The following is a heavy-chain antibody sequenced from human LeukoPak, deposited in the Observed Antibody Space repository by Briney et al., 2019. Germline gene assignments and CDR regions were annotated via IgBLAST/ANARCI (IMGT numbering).Heavy chain of an antibody. Sequence: ASVKVSCKASGYPFTSYYIHWVRQAPGQGLEWMGWINPNSGGTNYAQKFQGRVTTTSDTSITTAYMDLSRLTSDDTAVYYCAREISDYASAYWGQGTLVTVSS. D-gene: IGHD4-17*01. CDR1: GYPFTSYY. CDR2: INPNSGGT. J-gene: IGHJ4*02. CDR3: AREISDYASAY. V-gene: IGHV1-2*02.